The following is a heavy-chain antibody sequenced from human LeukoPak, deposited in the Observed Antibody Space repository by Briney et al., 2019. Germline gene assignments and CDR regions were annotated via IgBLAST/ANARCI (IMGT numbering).Heavy chain of an antibody. J-gene: IGHJ4*02. V-gene: IGHV1-2*02. CDR1: GYTFTGYY. D-gene: IGHD1-26*01. CDR3: ARDRDSGSYYDFDY. CDR2: INPNSGGT. Sequence: ASVKVSCKASGYTFTGYYMHWVRQAPGQGLEWMGWINPNSGGTNYTQKFQGRVTMTRDTPISTAYMELSRLRSDDTAVYYCARDRDSGSYYDFDYWGQGTLVTVSS.